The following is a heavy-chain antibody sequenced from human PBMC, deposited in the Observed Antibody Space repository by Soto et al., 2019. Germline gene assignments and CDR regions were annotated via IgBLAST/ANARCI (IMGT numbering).Heavy chain of an antibody. D-gene: IGHD6-13*01. V-gene: IGHV4-34*01. J-gene: IGHJ4*02. CDR2: INHSGST. Sequence: QVQLQQWGAGLLKPSETLSLTCAVYGGSFSGYYWSWIRQPPGKGLEWIGEINHSGSTNYNPSLKRRVTISVDTSKNQFSLKLSSVTAADTAVYYCARSTGIAAASFDYWGQGTLVTVSS. CDR3: ARSTGIAAASFDY. CDR1: GGSFSGYY.